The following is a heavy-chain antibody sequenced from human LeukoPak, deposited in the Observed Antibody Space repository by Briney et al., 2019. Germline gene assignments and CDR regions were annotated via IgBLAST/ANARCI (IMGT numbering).Heavy chain of an antibody. CDR1: GGSISSYY. D-gene: IGHD1-1*01. V-gene: IGHV4-4*07. CDR3: ARVSGTTGTTNWFDP. Sequence: SETLSLTCTVSGGSISSYYWSWIRQPAGKGLEWIGRIYTSGSTNYNPSLKSRLTMSVDTSKNQFSLKLSSVTAADTAVYYCARVSGTTGTTNWFDPWGQGTLVTVSS. CDR2: IYTSGST. J-gene: IGHJ5*02.